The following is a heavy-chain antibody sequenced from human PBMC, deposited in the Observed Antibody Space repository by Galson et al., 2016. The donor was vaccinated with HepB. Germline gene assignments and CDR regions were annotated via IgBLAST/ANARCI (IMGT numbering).Heavy chain of an antibody. V-gene: IGHV3-9*01. J-gene: IGHJ2*01. Sequence: SLRLSCAASGFIFEDYAMHWVRQVPGKGLEWVSGVRGDSSSEAYADSVKGRFTISRDNAQNSLSLQMNSLRAEDTAVYYCAAVWPAATVWSSDLWGRGTLVTVSS. CDR1: GFIFEDYA. CDR3: AAVWPAATVWSSDL. CDR2: VRGDSSSE. D-gene: IGHD2-2*01.